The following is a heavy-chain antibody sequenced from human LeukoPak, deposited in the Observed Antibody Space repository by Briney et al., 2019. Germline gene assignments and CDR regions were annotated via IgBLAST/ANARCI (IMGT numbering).Heavy chain of an antibody. J-gene: IGHJ4*02. V-gene: IGHV4-4*02. CDR3: ATIPHLVPAAAN. CDR1: GGSISSSNW. CDR2: IYHSGST. D-gene: IGHD2-2*01. Sequence: SGTLSLTCAVSGGSISSSNWWSWVRQPPGKGLEWIGEIYHSGSTNYNPSLKSRVTISVDKSKNQFSLQLSCVPAADAAVYSGATIPHLVPAAANGGRGTRVTVSS.